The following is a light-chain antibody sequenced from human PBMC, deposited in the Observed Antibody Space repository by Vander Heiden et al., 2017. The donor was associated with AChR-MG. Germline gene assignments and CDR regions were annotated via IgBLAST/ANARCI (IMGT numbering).Light chain of an antibody. Sequence: SALTQPRSVSGSPGQSVTFSCTGTNNDVGGYGYVSWYQQYPGRVPKLVIYDVTKRPSGVPDRFSGSKSGNTASLTISGLQAEDEADYYCCSFAGSFPGVFGGGTRLTVL. CDR3: CSFAGSFPGV. CDR2: DVT. J-gene: IGLJ3*02. CDR1: NNDVGGYGY. V-gene: IGLV2-11*01.